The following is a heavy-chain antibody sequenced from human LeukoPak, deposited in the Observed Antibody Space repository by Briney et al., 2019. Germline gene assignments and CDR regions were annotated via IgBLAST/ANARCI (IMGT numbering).Heavy chain of an antibody. CDR1: GFTFSNYA. Sequence: PGGSLRLSCAASGFTFSNYAMHWVRQAPGKGLEWVAVISSDGSNKYYADSVKGRFTFSRDNSKNTLYLQMNSLRGEDTAVYYCARDLWPTGNYFDYWGQGTLVIVSS. CDR3: ARDLWPTGNYFDY. CDR2: ISSDGSNK. D-gene: IGHD3-10*01. J-gene: IGHJ4*02. V-gene: IGHV3-30*04.